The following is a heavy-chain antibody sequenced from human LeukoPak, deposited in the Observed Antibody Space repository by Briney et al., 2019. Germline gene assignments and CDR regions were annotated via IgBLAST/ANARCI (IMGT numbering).Heavy chain of an antibody. J-gene: IGHJ4*02. CDR1: GNYW. CDR2: INGDGSWT. V-gene: IGHV3-74*01. Sequence: GGSLRLSCAASGNYWMHWVRQAPGKGLVWVSHINGDGSWTTYADSVKGRFTISKDNAKNTVYLQMNNLRAENTAVYYCVSFYETYWGRGTLVTVSS. D-gene: IGHD2-2*01. CDR3: VSFYETY.